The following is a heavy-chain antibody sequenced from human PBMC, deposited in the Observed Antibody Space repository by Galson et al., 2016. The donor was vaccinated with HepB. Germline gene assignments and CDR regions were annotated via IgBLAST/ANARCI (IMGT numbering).Heavy chain of an antibody. Sequence: TLSLTCSVSGGSLSSGTYWWSWIRQPAGKGLEWIGRIYTSGSTNYNPSLKSRVTISLDTSKNQISLRLSSVTAADTALYYCARSPLPGIVVAGTFRLRPSHQGRENWYFDLWGRGTLVTVSS. CDR3: ARSPLPGIVVAGTFRLRPSHQGRENWYFDL. V-gene: IGHV4-61*02. CDR1: GGSLSSGTYW. D-gene: IGHD6-19*01. CDR2: IYTSGST. J-gene: IGHJ2*01.